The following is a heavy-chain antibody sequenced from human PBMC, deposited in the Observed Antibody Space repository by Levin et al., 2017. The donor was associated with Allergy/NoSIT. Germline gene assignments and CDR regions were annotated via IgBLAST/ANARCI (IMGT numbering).Heavy chain of an antibody. CDR3: AKGNEYSRPRGGFDP. Sequence: GGSLRLSCAASGFTFSSYGMHWVRQAPGKGLEWVAVISYDGSNKYYADSVKGRFTISRDNSKNTLYLQMNSLRAEDTAVYYCAKGNEYSRPRGGFDPWGQGTLVTVSS. J-gene: IGHJ5*02. CDR2: ISYDGSNK. V-gene: IGHV3-30*18. CDR1: GFTFSSYG. D-gene: IGHD6-6*01.